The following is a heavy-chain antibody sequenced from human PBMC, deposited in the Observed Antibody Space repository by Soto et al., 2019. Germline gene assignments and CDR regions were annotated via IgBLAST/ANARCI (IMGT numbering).Heavy chain of an antibody. CDR1: GYTLTELS. D-gene: IGHD3-22*01. V-gene: IGHV1-24*01. CDR3: APISYYYDSSGYRRPLHFDY. CDR2: FDPEDGET. Sequence: ASVKVSCKVSGYTLTELSMHWVRQAPGKGLEWMGGFDPEDGETIYAQKFQGRVTMTEDTSTDTAYMELSSLRSEDTAVYYCAPISYYYDSSGYRRPLHFDYWGQGTLVTVSS. J-gene: IGHJ4*02.